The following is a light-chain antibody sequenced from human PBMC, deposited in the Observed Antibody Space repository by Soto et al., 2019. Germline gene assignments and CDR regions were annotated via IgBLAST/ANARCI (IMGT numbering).Light chain of an antibody. Sequence: QAALTQPASVSGSPGQSITISCTGTSSDIGTYKYVSWYQHHPGKAPKLIIFEVSYRPSGASNRFSGSKSGNTASLTISGLLPEDEADYYCHSYTRSSTYVFGSGIKLTVL. CDR2: EVS. V-gene: IGLV2-14*01. J-gene: IGLJ1*01. CDR3: HSYTRSSTYV. CDR1: SSDIGTYKY.